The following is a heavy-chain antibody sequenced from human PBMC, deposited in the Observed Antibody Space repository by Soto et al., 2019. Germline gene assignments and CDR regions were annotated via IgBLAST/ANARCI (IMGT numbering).Heavy chain of an antibody. V-gene: IGHV3-66*01. CDR2: IYSGGST. D-gene: IGHD3-10*01. CDR3: ARGYVRFGEPQDYYYIDV. Sequence: GGSLRLCCAASGFTVSSNYMSWVRQAPGKGLEWVSVIYSGGSTYYADSVKGRFTISRDNSKNTLYLQMNSLRAEDTAVYYCARGYVRFGEPQDYYYIDVWAKGNTVTVSS. CDR1: GFTVSSNY. J-gene: IGHJ6*03.